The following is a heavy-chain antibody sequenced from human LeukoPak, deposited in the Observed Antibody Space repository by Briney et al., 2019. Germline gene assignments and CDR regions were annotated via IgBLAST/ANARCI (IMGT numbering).Heavy chain of an antibody. V-gene: IGHV4-39*01. CDR3: ARRRYYDSTGYLD. J-gene: IGHJ1*01. Sequence: PSETLSLTCTISGDSISSSSYYWGWIRQPPGKGLERIGDIYYRGSTYYSPSLKSRVSISIDTSNNQFSLTLNSVTAADTALYFCARRRYYDSTGYLDWGQGTLVTVSS. D-gene: IGHD3-22*01. CDR2: IYYRGST. CDR1: GDSISSSSYY.